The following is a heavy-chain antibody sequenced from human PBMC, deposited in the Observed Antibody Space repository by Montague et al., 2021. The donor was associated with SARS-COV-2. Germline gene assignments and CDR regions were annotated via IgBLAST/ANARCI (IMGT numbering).Heavy chain of an antibody. CDR2: IKLDGSEE. V-gene: IGHV3-7*01. Sequence: SLRLSCAASGFIFGDYWMSLVRQAPGKGLEWVANIKLDGSEEYSVDSVKGRFTVSRDNAKNSLYLQMNSLRAEDTAAYYCARATLYMDVWGKGTTVTVSS. CDR3: ARATLYMDV. CDR1: GFIFGDYW. J-gene: IGHJ6*03.